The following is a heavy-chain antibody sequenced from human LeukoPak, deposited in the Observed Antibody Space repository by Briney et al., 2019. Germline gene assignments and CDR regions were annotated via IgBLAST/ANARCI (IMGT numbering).Heavy chain of an antibody. CDR3: ARDQSGYASLDY. CDR1: GFTFSSYE. J-gene: IGHJ4*02. V-gene: IGHV3-48*03. D-gene: IGHD5-12*01. CDR2: ISSSGSTI. Sequence: GGSLRLSCAASGFTFSSYEMNWVRQAPGKGLEWVSYISSSGSTIYYADSAKGRFTISRDNAKNSLYLQMNSLRAEDTAVYYCARDQSGYASLDYWGQGTLVTVSS.